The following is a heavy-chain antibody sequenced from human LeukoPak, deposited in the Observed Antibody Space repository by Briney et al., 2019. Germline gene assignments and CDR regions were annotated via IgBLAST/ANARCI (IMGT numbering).Heavy chain of an antibody. CDR2: ISNSGSTK. CDR3: AAVIDY. J-gene: IGHJ4*02. V-gene: IGHV3-48*03. Sequence: GGSLRLSCAASGFTFSSYEMNWIRQAPGKGLEWISYISNSGSTKYYADSVKGRFTISRDNAKNSVFLQMNGLRAEDTAVYYCAAVIDYWGQGTLVTVSS. CDR1: GFTFSSYE.